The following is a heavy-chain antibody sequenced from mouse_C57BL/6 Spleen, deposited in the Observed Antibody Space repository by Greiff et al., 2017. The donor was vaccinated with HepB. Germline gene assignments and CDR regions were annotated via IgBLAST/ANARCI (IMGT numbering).Heavy chain of an antibody. Sequence: EVQGVESGTVLARPGASVKMSCKTSGYTFTSYWMHWVKQRPGQGLEWIGAIYPGNSDTSYNQKFKGKAKLTAVTSASTAYMELSSLTNEDSAVYYCTRGCYGSSYAWFAYWGQGTLVTVSA. CDR3: TRGCYGSSYAWFAY. J-gene: IGHJ3*01. CDR1: GYTFTSYW. D-gene: IGHD1-1*01. CDR2: IYPGNSDT. V-gene: IGHV1-5*01.